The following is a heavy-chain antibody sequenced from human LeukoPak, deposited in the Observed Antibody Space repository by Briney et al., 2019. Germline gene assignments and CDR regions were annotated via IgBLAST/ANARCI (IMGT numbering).Heavy chain of an antibody. V-gene: IGHV3-30*18. CDR3: AKSSLACLPNY. Sequence: GGSLRLSCAASGFTFSSYGMHWVRQAPGKGLEWVAVISYDGSNKYYADSVKGRFTISRDNSKNTLYLQMNSLRAEDTAVYYCAKSSLACLPNYWGQGTWVT. J-gene: IGHJ4*02. D-gene: IGHD3/OR15-3a*01. CDR1: GFTFSSYG. CDR2: ISYDGSNK.